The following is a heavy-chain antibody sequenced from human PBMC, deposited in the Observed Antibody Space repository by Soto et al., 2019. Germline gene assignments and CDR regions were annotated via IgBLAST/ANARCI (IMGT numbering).Heavy chain of an antibody. CDR2: IYYSGST. CDR1: GGSISSYY. Sequence: SETLSLTCTVSGGSISSYYWSWIRQPPGKGLEWIGYIYYSGSTNYNPSLKSRVTISVDTSKNQFSLKLSSVTAADTAVYYCATGYCSGGSCNFDYWGQGTLVTVSS. CDR3: ATGYCSGGSCNFDY. J-gene: IGHJ4*02. D-gene: IGHD2-15*01. V-gene: IGHV4-59*01.